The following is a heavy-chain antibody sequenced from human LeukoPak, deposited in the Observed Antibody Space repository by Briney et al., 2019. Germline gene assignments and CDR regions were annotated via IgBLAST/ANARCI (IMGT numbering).Heavy chain of an antibody. CDR1: GGTFSSYA. J-gene: IGHJ4*02. Sequence: SVKVSCKASGGTFSSYAIRWVRQAPGQGLEWMGRIIPIFGIANYAQKFQGRVTITADKSTSTAYMELSSLRSEDTAVYYCARHSNYYDSSGYYYVYWGQGTLVTVSS. D-gene: IGHD3-22*01. CDR3: ARHSNYYDSSGYYYVY. V-gene: IGHV1-69*04. CDR2: IIPIFGIA.